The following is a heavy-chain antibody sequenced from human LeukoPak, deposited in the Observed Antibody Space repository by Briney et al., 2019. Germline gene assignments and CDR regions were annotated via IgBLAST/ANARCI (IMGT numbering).Heavy chain of an antibody. V-gene: IGHV3-33*01. Sequence: GGSLSLSGVGLELTLIIYGMHGVRQAPGKGLDGVAVIWYVGSNKYYADSVKGRFTNSRDNSKNTLYLQMNSLRAEDTAVYYCARERRQRAIAAAVRANAFDIWGQGTMVTVSS. CDR1: ELTLIIYG. CDR2: IWYVGSNK. J-gene: IGHJ3*02. CDR3: ARERRQRAIAAAVRANAFDI. D-gene: IGHD6-13*01.